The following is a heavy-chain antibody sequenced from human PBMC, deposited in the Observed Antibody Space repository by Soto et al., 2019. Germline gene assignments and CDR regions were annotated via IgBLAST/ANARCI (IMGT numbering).Heavy chain of an antibody. J-gene: IGHJ4*02. CDR3: ARSSVRGWSY. V-gene: IGHV4-61*08. Sequence: SETLSLTCTVSGGSISSGGYYWSWIRQHPGKGLEWIGEITHSGSTNYNPSLKSRVTISVDTSKNQFSLNLNSVTAADTAVYYCARSSVRGWSYWGQGTLVTVSS. CDR1: GGSISSGGYY. D-gene: IGHD3-10*02. CDR2: ITHSGST.